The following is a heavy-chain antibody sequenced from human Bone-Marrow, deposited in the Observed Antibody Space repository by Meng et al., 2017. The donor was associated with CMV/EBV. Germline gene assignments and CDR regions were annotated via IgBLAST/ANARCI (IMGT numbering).Heavy chain of an antibody. CDR1: GGSISSSSYY. CDR2: IYYSGST. CDR3: ARGGLVGATDY. J-gene: IGHJ4*02. Sequence: SETLSLTCTVSGGSISSSSYYWGWIRQPPGKGLEWIGSIYYSGSTYYNPSLKSRVTISVDTSKNQFSLKLSSVTAADTAVYYCARGGLVGATDYWAQGTLVTVPS. D-gene: IGHD1-26*01. V-gene: IGHV4-39*07.